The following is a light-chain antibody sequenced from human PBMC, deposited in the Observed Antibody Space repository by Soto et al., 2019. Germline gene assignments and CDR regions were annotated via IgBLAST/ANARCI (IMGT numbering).Light chain of an antibody. J-gene: IGKJ1*01. CDR1: QNIRSR. CDR2: DAS. V-gene: IGKV1-5*01. CDR3: KQYNVYSRT. Sequence: DFQMTQSPSTLSASVGDRVTITCRASQNIRSRLAWFQQKPGKAPKLLIYDASSLESGVPQRFSGSGSGTEFTLTIRSLHPDDFATYYCKQYNVYSRTFGQGTKVDIK.